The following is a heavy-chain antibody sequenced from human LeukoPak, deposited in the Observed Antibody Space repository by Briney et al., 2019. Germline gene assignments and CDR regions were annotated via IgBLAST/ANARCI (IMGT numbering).Heavy chain of an antibody. D-gene: IGHD1-26*01. CDR1: GGSFSGYY. V-gene: IGHV4-34*01. CDR2: INHSGST. J-gene: IGHJ3*02. CDR3: AREGARWEPSFSAFDI. Sequence: SETLSLTCAVYGGSFSGYYWSWIRQPPGKGLEWIGEINHSGSTNYDPSLKSRVTISVDTSKNQFSLKLSSVTAADTAVYYCAREGARWEPSFSAFDIWGQGTMVTVSS.